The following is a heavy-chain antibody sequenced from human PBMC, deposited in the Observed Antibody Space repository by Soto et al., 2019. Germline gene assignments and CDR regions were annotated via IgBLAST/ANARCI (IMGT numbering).Heavy chain of an antibody. D-gene: IGHD2-15*01. CDR1: GGSISSSSYY. J-gene: IGHJ6*02. V-gene: IGHV4-39*01. Sequence: LQLQESGPGLVKPSETLSLPCTVSGGSISSSSYYWAWIRQPPGTGLVWIGSIYYSGSTYYNPSLKSRVTISVETSKNQFSMKLSSVTAADTAVYYCARLLVVVVIDSDGMDVWGQGTTVTVSS. CDR2: IYYSGST. CDR3: ARLLVVVVIDSDGMDV.